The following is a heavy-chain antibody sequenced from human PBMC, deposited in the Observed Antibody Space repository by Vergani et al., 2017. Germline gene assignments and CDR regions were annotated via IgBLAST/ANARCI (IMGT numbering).Heavy chain of an antibody. CDR2: IYHSGGA. J-gene: IGHJ4*02. CDR3: ARTESFILRYFHLAL. D-gene: IGHD3-9*01. CDR1: GDSITSSSYY. Sequence: QLHPQESGPGLVKPSETLSLTCTVSGDSITSSSYYWGWIRQPPGKGLEWIGNIYHSGGAYYNPSLKGRVTISVDTSKNQFSLEVTSVTAADTAIYFCARTESFILRYFHLALWGQGTLVTVSS. V-gene: IGHV4-39*01.